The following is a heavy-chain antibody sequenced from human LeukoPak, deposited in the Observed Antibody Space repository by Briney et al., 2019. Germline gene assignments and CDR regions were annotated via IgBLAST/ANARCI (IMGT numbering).Heavy chain of an antibody. J-gene: IGHJ4*02. CDR1: GGSISISTYY. D-gene: IGHD4/OR15-4a*01. CDR2: ICYSGNT. CDR3: ARHGSDYRAYFDY. Sequence: PSETLSLTCTVSGGSISISTYYWGWIRQPPGKGLEWIGSICYSGNTYYNPSLKSRVTISVDTSKNQFSLELSSVTAADTAVYYCARHGSDYRAYFDYWGQGTLVTVSS. V-gene: IGHV4-39*01.